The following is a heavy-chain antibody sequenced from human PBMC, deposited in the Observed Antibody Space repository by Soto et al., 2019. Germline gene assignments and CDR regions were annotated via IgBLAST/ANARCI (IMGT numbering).Heavy chain of an antibody. CDR3: AKDIEALLGFDY. Sequence: QVQLVESGGGVVQPGRSLRLSSAASGFTFSSYGMHWVRQAPGKGLEWVAVISYDGSNKYYADSVKGRFTISRDNSKNTLYLQMNSLRAEDTAVYYCAKDIEALLGFDYWGQGTLVTVSS. CDR1: GFTFSSYG. J-gene: IGHJ4*02. CDR2: ISYDGSNK. D-gene: IGHD6-25*01. V-gene: IGHV3-30*18.